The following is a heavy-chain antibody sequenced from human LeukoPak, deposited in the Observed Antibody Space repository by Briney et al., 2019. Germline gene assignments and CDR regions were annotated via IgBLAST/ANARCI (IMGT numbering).Heavy chain of an antibody. CDR2: LNDNSGTT. D-gene: IGHD6-19*01. J-gene: IGHJ5*01. V-gene: IGHV3-23*01. CDR1: GFAFSVYA. CDR3: AKPISGGLAVTTDWFHP. Sequence: GGSLRLSCSASGFAFSVYAMSWLRQPPGKGLEWVSTLNDNSGTTPYAASVRGRFTISRDNSKNTLYLQLNTLRADDTATYYCAKPISGGLAVTTDWFHPWGQGTLVVVS.